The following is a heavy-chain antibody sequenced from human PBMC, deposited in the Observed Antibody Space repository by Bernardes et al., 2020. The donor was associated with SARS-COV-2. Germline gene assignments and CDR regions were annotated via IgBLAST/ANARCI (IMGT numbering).Heavy chain of an antibody. D-gene: IGHD6-13*01. CDR1: GFTFDDYA. J-gene: IGHJ6*02. CDR3: AKMTFGSWYLQNYYGMDV. CDR2: ISWNSGSI. Sequence: GGSLRLSCAASGFTFDDYAMHWVRQAPGKGLEWVSGISWNSGSIGYADSVKGRFTISRDNAKNSLYLQMNSLRAEDTALYYCAKMTFGSWYLQNYYGMDVWGQGTTVTVSS. V-gene: IGHV3-9*01.